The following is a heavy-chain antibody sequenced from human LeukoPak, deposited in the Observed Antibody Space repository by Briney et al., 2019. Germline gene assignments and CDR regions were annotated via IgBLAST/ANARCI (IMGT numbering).Heavy chain of an antibody. CDR1: GYSISSGYY. V-gene: IGHV4-38-2*02. D-gene: IGHD6-13*01. Sequence: SETLSLTCAVSGYSISSGYYWGWIRQPPGKGLEWIGSIYHSGSTYYNPSLKSRVTISVDTPKNQFSLKLSSVTAADTAVYYCARELSRGYSSSWPDYWGQGTLVTVSS. CDR3: ARELSRGYSSSWPDY. J-gene: IGHJ4*02. CDR2: IYHSGST.